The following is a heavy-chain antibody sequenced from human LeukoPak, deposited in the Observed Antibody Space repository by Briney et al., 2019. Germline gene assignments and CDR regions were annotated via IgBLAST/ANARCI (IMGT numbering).Heavy chain of an antibody. CDR3: ASYDPTWIGDY. J-gene: IGHJ4*02. Sequence: SETLSLTCTVSGGSISSYYWSWIRQPPGKGLEWIGSIYYSGSTYYNPSLKSRVTISVDTSKNQFSLKLSSVTAADTAVYYCASYDPTWIGDYWGQGTLVTVSS. CDR1: GGSISSYY. V-gene: IGHV4-59*04. D-gene: IGHD2-2*03. CDR2: IYYSGST.